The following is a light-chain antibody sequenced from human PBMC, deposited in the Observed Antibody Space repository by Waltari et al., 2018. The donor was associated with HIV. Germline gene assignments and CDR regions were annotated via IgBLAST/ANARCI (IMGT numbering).Light chain of an antibody. CDR3: QSTDRSGSYII. CDR1: ALSMQY. J-gene: IGLJ2*01. V-gene: IGLV3-25*03. CDR2: KNS. Sequence: SYELTQPPSLSVSPGQTARITCPGDALSMQYGYWYQQKPGQAPGLVIYKNSARSSGIPERLSGASSGTTVTLTISGAQAEDEAAYFCQSTDRSGSYIIFGGGTKLTVL.